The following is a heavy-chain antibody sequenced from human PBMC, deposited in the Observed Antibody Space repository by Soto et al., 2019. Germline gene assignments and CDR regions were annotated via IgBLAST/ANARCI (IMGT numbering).Heavy chain of an antibody. Sequence: EVQLLESGGGLVQPGGSLRLSCAASGFTFSSYAMSWVRQAPGKGLEWVSAISGSGGSTYYADSVKGRFTISRDNSKNTLYLQMNSLRAEDTAVYYCAKGGGVCSGCSCYSSWIDYWGQGTLVTVSS. CDR3: AKGGGVCSGCSCYSSWIDY. CDR1: GFTFSSYA. J-gene: IGHJ4*02. V-gene: IGHV3-23*01. CDR2: ISGSGGST. D-gene: IGHD2-15*01.